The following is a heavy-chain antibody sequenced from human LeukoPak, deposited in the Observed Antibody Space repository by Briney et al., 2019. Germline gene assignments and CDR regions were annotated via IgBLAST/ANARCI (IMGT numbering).Heavy chain of an antibody. Sequence: SETLSLTCTVSGASISSYYWSWIRQPPGKGLEWIGYIYYSGSTNYNPSLKSRVTISLDTSKNQFSLKLSSVTAADTAVYYCARVDSSRNWFDPWGQGTLVTVSS. CDR1: GASISSYY. D-gene: IGHD6-13*01. CDR3: ARVDSSRNWFDP. V-gene: IGHV4-59*08. CDR2: IYYSGST. J-gene: IGHJ5*02.